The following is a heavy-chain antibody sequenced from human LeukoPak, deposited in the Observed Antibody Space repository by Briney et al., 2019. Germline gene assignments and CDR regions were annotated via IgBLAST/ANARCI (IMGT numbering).Heavy chain of an antibody. D-gene: IGHD4-17*01. CDR3: ARSFYGDYVFNWFDP. CDR2: IYYSGNT. CDR1: GGSISSYY. Sequence: PSETLSLTCTVSGGSISSYYWSWIRQPPGKGLEWIGYIYYSGNTNYNPPLKSRVTISVDTSKNQFSLKLSSVTAADTAVYYCARSFYGDYVFNWFDPWGQGTLVTVSS. J-gene: IGHJ5*02. V-gene: IGHV4-59*08.